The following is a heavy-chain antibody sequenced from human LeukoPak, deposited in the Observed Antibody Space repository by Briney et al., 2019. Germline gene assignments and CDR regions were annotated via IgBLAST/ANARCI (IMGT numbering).Heavy chain of an antibody. J-gene: IGHJ5*01. CDR2: VSYSGST. Sequence: SETLSLTCTVSDDSIITFYWSWIRQPPGKGLEWMGYVSYSGSTKYNPSLKSRITISSDTSKSQFSLKVNSVTAADTAVYYCARLPGTGNYGWFDPWGQGTLVTVSS. D-gene: IGHD1-7*01. CDR3: ARLPGTGNYGWFDP. V-gene: IGHV4-59*08. CDR1: DDSIITFY.